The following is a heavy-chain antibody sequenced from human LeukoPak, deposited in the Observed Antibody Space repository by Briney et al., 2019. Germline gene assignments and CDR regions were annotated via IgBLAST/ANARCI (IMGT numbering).Heavy chain of an antibody. CDR3: LRQGVGDPPC. D-gene: IGHD3-16*01. CDR2: IYAGGSSSA. Sequence: GGSLRLSCAASGFTVSANDMSWVRQAPGKGLEWVSLIYAGGSSSAFYADSVKGRFTASRHDSKNTLDLQMNGLRADDTAVYYCLRQGVGDPPCWGQGTLVTVSS. V-gene: IGHV3-53*04. CDR1: GFTVSAND. J-gene: IGHJ4*02.